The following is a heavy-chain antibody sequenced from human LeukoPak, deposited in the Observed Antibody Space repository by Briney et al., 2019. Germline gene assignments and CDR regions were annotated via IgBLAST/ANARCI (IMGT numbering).Heavy chain of an antibody. J-gene: IGHJ4*02. CDR3: ARHRYYYDSSGYYRYFDY. D-gene: IGHD3-22*01. Sequence: SETLSLTCTVSGGSISNYFWSWIRQPPGKGLEWIGFITYSGSTDHNPSLKSRVTISVDASKNQFSLKLTSVTAADTAVYYCARHRYYYDSSGYYRYFDYWGQGTLVTVSS. CDR2: ITYSGST. CDR1: GGSISNYF. V-gene: IGHV4-59*01.